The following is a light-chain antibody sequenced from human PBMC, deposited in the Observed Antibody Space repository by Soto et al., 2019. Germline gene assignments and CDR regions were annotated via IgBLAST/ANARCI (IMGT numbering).Light chain of an antibody. CDR2: SAS. Sequence: DIVMTQSPDSLAVSLGVMDTMTCKSSQTGLYRSNNMNYLSWHQQKPGQPPKLLIYSASTRESGVTDRFSGSGSGTDFTLTIRSLQAEDVAVYYCQKYYSSPRTFGGGTKLDI. V-gene: IGKV4-1*01. J-gene: IGKJ4*01. CDR3: QKYYSSPRT. CDR1: QTGLYRSNNMNY.